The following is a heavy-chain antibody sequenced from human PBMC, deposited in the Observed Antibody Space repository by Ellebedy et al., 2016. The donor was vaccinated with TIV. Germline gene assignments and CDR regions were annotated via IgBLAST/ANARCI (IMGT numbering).Heavy chain of an antibody. CDR3: ARGGRDSRGYNWEGY. Sequence: ASVKVSCKASGYTLTSYFMHWVRQAPGQGLEWMGIINPSGGSTNYEQKFQGRVTMTRDTSTSTVYMELSSLRYEDTAVYFCARGGRDSRGYNWEGYWGQGTLVTVSS. J-gene: IGHJ4*02. CDR2: INPSGGST. V-gene: IGHV1-46*01. D-gene: IGHD3-22*01. CDR1: GYTLTSYF.